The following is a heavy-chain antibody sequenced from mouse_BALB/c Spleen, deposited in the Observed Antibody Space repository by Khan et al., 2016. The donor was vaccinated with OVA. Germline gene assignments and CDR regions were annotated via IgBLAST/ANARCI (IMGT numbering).Heavy chain of an antibody. J-gene: IGHJ3*01. CDR1: GFTFSTYG. D-gene: IGHD4-1*01. CDR2: INRDGYYT. CDR3: ASHLTGTFAY. Sequence: EVELVESGGDLMKPGGSLKLSCAASGFTFSTYGMSWVRQTPDKRLEWVATINRDGYYTYYQDSVQGRFTISRNNAKNTLYLQLSSLKSEDTSMYYGASHLTGTFAYWGQGTRVTVSA. V-gene: IGHV5-6*01.